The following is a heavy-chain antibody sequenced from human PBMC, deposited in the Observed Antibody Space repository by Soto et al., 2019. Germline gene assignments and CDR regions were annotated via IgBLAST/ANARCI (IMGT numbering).Heavy chain of an antibody. V-gene: IGHV3-15*01. CDR3: TADIAVIPTAIAY. D-gene: IGHD2-2*01. Sequence: PGGSLRLSCAASGFTFSNTWMSWVRQAPGTGPEWVGRIKSKTDGGATDYAAPVKDRFTISRDDSKNTLYLQMNSLKSEDTAVYYCTADIAVIPTAIAYWGQGTLVTVSS. CDR2: IKSKTDGGAT. CDR1: GFTFSNTW. J-gene: IGHJ4*02.